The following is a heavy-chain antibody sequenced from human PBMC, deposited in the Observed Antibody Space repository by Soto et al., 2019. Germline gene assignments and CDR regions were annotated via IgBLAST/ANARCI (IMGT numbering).Heavy chain of an antibody. D-gene: IGHD6-6*01. CDR1: GFTFSDYG. J-gene: IGHJ4*02. CDR2: MSYDGSHK. V-gene: IGHV3-30*18. CDR3: AKEMYPRTVLDSSSPWGDY. Sequence: GGSLRLSCEVSGFTFSDYGMHWVRQAPGKGLDWVAVMSYDGSHKYYADSVKGRFTISRDLSGNTLFLQMNSLRLEDTAVYFCAKEMYPRTVLDSSSPWGDYWGQGTLVTVSS.